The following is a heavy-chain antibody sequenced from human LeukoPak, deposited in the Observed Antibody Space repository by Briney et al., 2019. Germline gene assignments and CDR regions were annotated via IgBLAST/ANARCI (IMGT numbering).Heavy chain of an antibody. Sequence: GGSLRLSCAASGFTFSSYSMNWVRQAPGKGLEWVSSISSSSSYIYYADSVKGRFTISRDNAKNSLYLQMDSLRAEDTAVYYCARDPSITIFGVVIPPYDAFDIWGQGTMVTVSS. CDR1: GFTFSSYS. V-gene: IGHV3-21*01. CDR3: ARDPSITIFGVVIPPYDAFDI. J-gene: IGHJ3*02. D-gene: IGHD3-3*01. CDR2: ISSSSSYI.